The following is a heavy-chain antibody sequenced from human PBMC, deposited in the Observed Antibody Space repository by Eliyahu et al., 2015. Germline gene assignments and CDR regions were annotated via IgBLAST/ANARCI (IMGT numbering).Heavy chain of an antibody. CDR1: GFXFSSXW. CDR2: IKQDGSEK. D-gene: IGHD6-19*01. Sequence: EVQLVESGGGLVQPGGSLRLSCAAXGFXFSSXWMSWVRQAPGKGLEWGANIKQDGSEKYYVDSVKGRFTISRDNAKNSLYLQMNSLRAEDTAVYYCARDCLSSGWPQTSYFDYWGQGTLVTVSS. V-gene: IGHV3-7*04. J-gene: IGHJ4*02. CDR3: ARDCLSSGWPQTSYFDY.